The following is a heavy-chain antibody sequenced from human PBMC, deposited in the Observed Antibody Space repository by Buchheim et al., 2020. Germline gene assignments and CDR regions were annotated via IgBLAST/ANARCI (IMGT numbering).Heavy chain of an antibody. V-gene: IGHV3-23*01. D-gene: IGHD5-18*01. CDR1: GFTFSSYA. CDR3: AKDLANFRIQLWLPGNYFDY. Sequence: EVQLLESGGGLVQPGGSLRLSCAASGFTFSSYARSWVRQAPGKGLEWVSAISGSGGSTYYADSVKGRLTISRDNYKNPMYLQMNSLRAEDTAVYYCAKDLANFRIQLWLPGNYFDYWGQGTL. J-gene: IGHJ4*02. CDR2: ISGSGGST.